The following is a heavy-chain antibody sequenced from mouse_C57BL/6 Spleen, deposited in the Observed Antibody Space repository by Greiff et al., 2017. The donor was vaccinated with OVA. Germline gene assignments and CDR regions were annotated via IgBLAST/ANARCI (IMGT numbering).Heavy chain of an antibody. V-gene: IGHV1-55*01. CDR1: GYTFTSYW. CDR3: ARGDGSSFTWFAD. D-gene: IGHD1-1*01. CDR2: IYPGSGST. Sequence: QVQLQQPGAELVKPGASVKMSCKASGYTFTSYWITWVKQRPGQGLEWIGDIYPGSGSTNYTEKFKSKATLTVDTSSSTAYMQLSSLTSEDSAGYYGARGDGSSFTWFADWGKGTLVTVSA. J-gene: IGHJ3*01.